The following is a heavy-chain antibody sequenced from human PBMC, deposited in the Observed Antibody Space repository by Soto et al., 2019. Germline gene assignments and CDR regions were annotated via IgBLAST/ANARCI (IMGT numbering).Heavy chain of an antibody. CDR2: INDRGSI. J-gene: IGHJ2*01. D-gene: IGHD3-9*01. CDR1: GGSFSGYY. CDR3: ARESHDILTGPPWVWYFDL. V-gene: IGHV4-34*01. Sequence: QVQLQQWGAGPLRPLETLSLTCGVSGGSFSGYYWAWIRQSPGKGLEWIGEINDRGSINYNPSLTSRVIISVDTSKNHYSLNLRSVTAADTAVYYCARESHDILTGPPWVWYFDLWGRGTLVTVSS.